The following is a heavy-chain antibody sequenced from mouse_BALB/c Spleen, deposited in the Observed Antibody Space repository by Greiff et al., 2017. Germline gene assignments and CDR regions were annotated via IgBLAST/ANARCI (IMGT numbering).Heavy chain of an antibody. V-gene: IGHV5-6-5*01. CDR1: GFTFSSYA. J-gene: IGHJ2*01. CDR2: ISSGGST. D-gene: IGHD2-12*01. CDR3: ARGYDGAFDY. Sequence: EVQVVESGGGLVKPGGSLKLSCAASGFTFSSYAMSWVRQTPEKRLEWVASISSGGSTYYPDSVKGRFTISRDNARNILYLQMSSLRSEDTAMYYCARGYDGAFDYWGQGTTLTVSS.